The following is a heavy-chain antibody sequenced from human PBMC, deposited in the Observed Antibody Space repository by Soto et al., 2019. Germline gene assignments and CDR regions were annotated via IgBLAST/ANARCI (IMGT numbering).Heavy chain of an antibody. D-gene: IGHD2-2*01. V-gene: IGHV1-69*01. CDR1: GGTFSSYA. Sequence: QVQLVQSGAEVKKPGSSVKVSCKASGGTFSSYAISWVRQAPGQGLEWMGGIIPISETTNYAQKFQGRVTITADESKSTAYMERSSLRSEDTAVYYCARSQGSSTSLEIYYYYYYGMDGWGQGTTVTVSS. CDR2: IIPISETT. J-gene: IGHJ6*02. CDR3: ARSQGSSTSLEIYYYYYYGMDG.